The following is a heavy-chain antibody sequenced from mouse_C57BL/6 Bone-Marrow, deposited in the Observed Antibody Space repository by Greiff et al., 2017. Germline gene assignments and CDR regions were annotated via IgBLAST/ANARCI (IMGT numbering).Heavy chain of an antibody. J-gene: IGHJ2*01. Sequence: EVKLVESGGDLVKPGGSLKLSCAASGFTFSSYGMSWVRQTPDKRLEWVATISSGGSYTYYPDSVKGRFTISRDNAKSTLYLQMSSLKSEDTAMYYCARQLDGCVDYWGQGTTLTVSS. V-gene: IGHV5-6*02. CDR2: ISSGGSYT. D-gene: IGHD2-3*01. CDR1: GFTFSSYG. CDR3: ARQLDGCVDY.